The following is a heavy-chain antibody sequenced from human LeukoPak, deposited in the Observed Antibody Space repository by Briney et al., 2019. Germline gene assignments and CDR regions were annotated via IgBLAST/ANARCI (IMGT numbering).Heavy chain of an antibody. Sequence: KPGETLSLTCTVSGDSISSYYWSWIRQPPGKGLEWVGYIYYSGITKYNPSLKSRVPISVDTSKNQFSVRLSSVTAADTAVYYCARSPKINYYDTSGYYYVYWGQGTLVTVSS. J-gene: IGHJ4*02. CDR2: IYYSGIT. V-gene: IGHV4-59*08. D-gene: IGHD3-22*01. CDR3: ARSPKINYYDTSGYYYVY. CDR1: GDSISSYY.